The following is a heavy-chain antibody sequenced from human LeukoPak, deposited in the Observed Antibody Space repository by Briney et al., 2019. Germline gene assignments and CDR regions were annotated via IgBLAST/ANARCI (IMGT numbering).Heavy chain of an antibody. CDR2: ISSSSSTI. D-gene: IGHD3-22*01. Sequence: PGGSLRLSCAASAFTFSRSNMNWVRQAPGKGLEWVSYISSSSSTIYYADSVKGRFTVSRDNAKNSLYLQMNSLRAEDTAVYYCARGRYYYDSSGSCFDYWGQGTLVTVSS. J-gene: IGHJ4*02. CDR1: AFTFSRSN. CDR3: ARGRYYYDSSGSCFDY. V-gene: IGHV3-48*01.